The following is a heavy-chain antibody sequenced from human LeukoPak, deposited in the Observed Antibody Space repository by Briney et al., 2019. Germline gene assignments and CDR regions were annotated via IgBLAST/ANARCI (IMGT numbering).Heavy chain of an antibody. CDR2: IFYSGST. CDR3: ARKVGAATDPLDY. V-gene: IGHV4-39*01. CDR1: GGSISSSSYF. J-gene: IGHJ4*02. Sequence: PSETLSLTCTVSGGSISSSSYFWGWIRQPPGKGLEWIGSIFYSGSTYYNPSLNSRVTISIDTSKNQFSLRLSSVTAADTAVYFCARKVGAATDPLDYWGQGTLVTVSS. D-gene: IGHD6-13*01.